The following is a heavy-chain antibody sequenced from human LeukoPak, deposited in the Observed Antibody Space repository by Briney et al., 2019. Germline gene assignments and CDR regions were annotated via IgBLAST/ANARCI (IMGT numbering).Heavy chain of an antibody. V-gene: IGHV4-34*01. CDR3: AREVYGSGEPYSDY. J-gene: IGHJ4*02. D-gene: IGHD3-10*01. CDR2: INHSGST. Sequence: SETLSLTCAVYGGSFSGYYWSWIRQPPGKGLEWIGEINHSGSTNYNPSLKSRVTISVDTSKNQFSLKLSSVTAADTAVYYCAREVYGSGEPYSDYWGQGTLVTVSS. CDR1: GGSFSGYY.